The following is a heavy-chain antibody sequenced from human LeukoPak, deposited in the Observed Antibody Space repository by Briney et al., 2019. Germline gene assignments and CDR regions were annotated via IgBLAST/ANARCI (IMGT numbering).Heavy chain of an antibody. J-gene: IGHJ4*02. CDR3: ARVADYSPGLTNVPY. CDR2: VNPDTGGS. V-gene: IGHV1-2*02. CDR1: GYTFTDFY. D-gene: IGHD1-26*01. Sequence: GASVKVSCKTSGYTFTDFYLHWVRQAPGQGLEWMGWVNPDTGGSFSAQKFQGRVTMTRDTSISTAYMELSRLRSDDTAVYYCARVADYSPGLTNVPYWGQGTLVTVSS.